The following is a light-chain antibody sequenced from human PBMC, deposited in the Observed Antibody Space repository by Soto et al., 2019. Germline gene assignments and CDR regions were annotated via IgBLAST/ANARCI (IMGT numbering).Light chain of an antibody. J-gene: IGKJ1*01. CDR1: QSISSW. CDR3: QPYNSFSDT. Sequence: DIQMTQSPSTLSASVGDRVTITCRASQSISSWLAWYQQKPGKAPKLLIYDASSLESGVPSRVSGSGTWTGFTLTILCLQPYGFGTYYCQPYNSFSDTVGQGTKVEIK. CDR2: DAS. V-gene: IGKV1-5*01.